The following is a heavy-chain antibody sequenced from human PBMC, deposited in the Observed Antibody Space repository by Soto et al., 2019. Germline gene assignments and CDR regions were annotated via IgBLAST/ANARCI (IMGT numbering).Heavy chain of an antibody. CDR1: GFTFSSYG. Sequence: GGSLRLSCAASGFTFSSYGMHWVRQAPGKGLEWVAVIWYDGSTKYNADSVEGRFNISRDNSKNTLYLQMNSRRAEVTAVYYCARDTIQLLPPGAFDIWGQGTMVTVSS. CDR2: IWYDGSTK. V-gene: IGHV3-33*01. J-gene: IGHJ3*02. CDR3: ARDTIQLLPPGAFDI. D-gene: IGHD2-2*01.